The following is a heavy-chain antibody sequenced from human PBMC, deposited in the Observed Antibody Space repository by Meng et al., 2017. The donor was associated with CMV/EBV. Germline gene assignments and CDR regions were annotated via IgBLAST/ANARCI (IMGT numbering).Heavy chain of an antibody. Sequence: GESLKISCAASGFTLSSYAMHWVRQAPGKGLEYVLAISSNGGSTYYADSVKGRFTISRDNSKNTLYLQMSSLRAEDMAVYYCARGPGGFGAYYGMDVWGQGTTVTVSS. D-gene: IGHD3-16*01. CDR3: ARGPGGFGAYYGMDV. V-gene: IGHV3-64*02. CDR1: GFTLSSYA. CDR2: ISSNGGST. J-gene: IGHJ6*02.